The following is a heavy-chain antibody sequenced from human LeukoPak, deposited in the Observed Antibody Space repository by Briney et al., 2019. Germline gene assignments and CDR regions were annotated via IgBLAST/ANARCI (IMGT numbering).Heavy chain of an antibody. V-gene: IGHV1-69*06. CDR3: ARDVFAEYSTHHRSDP. CDR1: GGTFSSYA. J-gene: IGHJ5*02. Sequence: ASVKVSCKASGGTFSSYAISWVRQAPGQGLEWMGGIIPIFGTANYAQKFQGRVTITADKSTSTAYMELSSLRSEDTAVYYCARDVFAEYSTHHRSDPWGQGTLVIVSS. CDR2: IIPIFGTA. D-gene: IGHD6-6*01.